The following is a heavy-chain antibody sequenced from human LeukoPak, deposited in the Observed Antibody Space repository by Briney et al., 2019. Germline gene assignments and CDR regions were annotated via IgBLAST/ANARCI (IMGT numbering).Heavy chain of an antibody. V-gene: IGHV4-59*01. Sequence: PPETLSLTCTVSGGSISSYYWSWIRQPPGKGLEWIGYIYYSGSTNYNPSLKSRVTISVDTSKNQFSLKLSSVTAADTAVYYCARRGVAAGLDYWGQGTLVTVSS. CDR3: ARRGVAAGLDY. J-gene: IGHJ4*02. CDR2: IYYSGST. D-gene: IGHD6-13*01. CDR1: GGSISSYY.